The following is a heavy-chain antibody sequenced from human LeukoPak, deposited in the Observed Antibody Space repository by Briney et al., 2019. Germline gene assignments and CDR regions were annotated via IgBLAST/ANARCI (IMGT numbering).Heavy chain of an antibody. Sequence: ASVKVSCKASGYTFTGYCMHWVRQAPGQGLEWMGWINPNSGGTNYAQKFQGWVTMTRDTSISTAYMELSRLRSDDTAVYYCARDRWAVAGNFDYWGQGTLVTVSS. J-gene: IGHJ4*02. CDR2: INPNSGGT. D-gene: IGHD6-19*01. V-gene: IGHV1-2*04. CDR1: GYTFTGYC. CDR3: ARDRWAVAGNFDY.